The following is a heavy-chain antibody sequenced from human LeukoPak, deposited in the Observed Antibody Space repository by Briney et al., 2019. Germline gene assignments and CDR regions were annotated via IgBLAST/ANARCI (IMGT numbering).Heavy chain of an antibody. D-gene: IGHD2-2*02. CDR3: ARAVPAAIRYYYGMDV. J-gene: IGHJ6*02. Sequence: SETLSLTCAVYGGSFSGYYWSWIRQPPGKGLEWIGEINHSGSTNYNPSLKSRVTISVDTSKNQFSLKLSSVTAADTAVYYCARAVPAAIRYYYGMDVWGQGTTDTVSS. CDR1: GGSFSGYY. V-gene: IGHV4-34*01. CDR2: INHSGST.